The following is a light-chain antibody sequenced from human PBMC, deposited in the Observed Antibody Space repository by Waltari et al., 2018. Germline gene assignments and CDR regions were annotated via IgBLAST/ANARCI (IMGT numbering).Light chain of an antibody. J-gene: IGKJ1*01. Sequence: EIVMTHSPATLSVSPGERAALSCRASQSVGSNLAWYLQKPGQPPRLLIYDASTRGTGTPARFSGSGSGTEFTLTISSLQSEDFGVYYCHQSNNWPPTWTFGQGTKVEIK. CDR2: DAS. CDR1: QSVGSN. CDR3: HQSNNWPPTWT. V-gene: IGKV3D-15*01.